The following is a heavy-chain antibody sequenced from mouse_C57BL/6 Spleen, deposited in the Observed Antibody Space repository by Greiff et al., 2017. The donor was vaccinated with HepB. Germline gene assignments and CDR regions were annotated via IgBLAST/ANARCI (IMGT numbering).Heavy chain of an antibody. CDR3: AIITTVVARVDY. Sequence: QVQLQQPGAELVKPGASVKVSCKASGYTFTSYWMHWVKQRPGQGLEWIGRIHPSASDTNYNQKFKGRATLTVDKSSSTAYMQLSSLTSEDSAVYYCAIITTVVARVDYWGQGTTLTVAS. CDR1: GYTFTSYW. V-gene: IGHV1-74*01. J-gene: IGHJ2*01. CDR2: IHPSASDT. D-gene: IGHD1-1*01.